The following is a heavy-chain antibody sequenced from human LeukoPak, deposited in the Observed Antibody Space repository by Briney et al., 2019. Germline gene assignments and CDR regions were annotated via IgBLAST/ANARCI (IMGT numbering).Heavy chain of an antibody. V-gene: IGHV3-74*01. CDR2: INSDDSRK. J-gene: IGHJ4*02. CDR1: GFIFSNYW. CDR3: ARDITMVRGGRSDY. D-gene: IGHD3-10*01. Sequence: PGGSLRLSCAASGFIFSNYWMHWVRQAPGKGLVWVSRINSDDSRKSYADSVKGRFTISRDNAENTLYLQMNSLRAEDTAVYYCARDITMVRGGRSDYWGQGTLVTVSS.